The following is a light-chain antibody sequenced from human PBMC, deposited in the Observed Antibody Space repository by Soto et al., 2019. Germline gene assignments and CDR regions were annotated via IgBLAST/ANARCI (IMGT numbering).Light chain of an antibody. CDR3: QQYNSYAGT. V-gene: IGKV1-33*01. CDR1: QDISNY. CDR2: DAS. J-gene: IGKJ2*02. Sequence: DIQMTQSPSSLSASVGDRVTITCQASQDISNYLNWYQQKPGKAPKLLIYDASNLETGVPSRFSGSGSGTDFTFTISSLQPEDIATYYCQQYNSYAGTFGQGTKVDIK.